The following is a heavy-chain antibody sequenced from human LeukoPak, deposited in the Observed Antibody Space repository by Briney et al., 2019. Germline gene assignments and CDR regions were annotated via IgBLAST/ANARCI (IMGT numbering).Heavy chain of an antibody. Sequence: GGSLRLSCAASGFTVSSNYMNWVHQAPGKGLEWVSVIYSGGGTYYADSVKGRFTISRDNSKNTLYLQMNSLRAEDTAVYYCARGAVRTQPLLVWGQGTLVTVSS. J-gene: IGHJ4*02. D-gene: IGHD3-10*01. CDR2: IYSGGGT. V-gene: IGHV3-53*01. CDR1: GFTVSSNY. CDR3: ARGAVRTQPLLV.